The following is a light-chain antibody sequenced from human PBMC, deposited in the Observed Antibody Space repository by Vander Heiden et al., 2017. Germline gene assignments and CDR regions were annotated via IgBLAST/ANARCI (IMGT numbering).Light chain of an antibody. CDR2: TNN. J-gene: IGLJ2*01. CDR1: HIGSKN. Sequence: PRCGRMALGQTARITCGGYHIGSKNVHWYQQKPGQAPVLVIYTNNNRPSGIPERFSGSNSGNTATLSISSGLGRYAPHYYRHVSYTSTGVFGGGTKLTVL. V-gene: IGLV3-9*01. CDR3: HVSYTSTGV.